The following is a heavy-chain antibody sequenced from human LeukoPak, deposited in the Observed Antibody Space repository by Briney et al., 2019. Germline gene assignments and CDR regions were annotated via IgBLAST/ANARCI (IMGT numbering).Heavy chain of an antibody. Sequence: SETLSLTCTVSGASITSYYWSWIRQPPGKGLEWIGYIYYSGSTTYKPSLKSRVTISVDTSKNQFSLKLSSVTAADTAVYYCARLRIVRATNFDYWGQGTLVTVSS. J-gene: IGHJ4*02. V-gene: IGHV4-59*08. CDR1: GASITSYY. D-gene: IGHD1-26*01. CDR2: IYYSGST. CDR3: ARLRIVRATNFDY.